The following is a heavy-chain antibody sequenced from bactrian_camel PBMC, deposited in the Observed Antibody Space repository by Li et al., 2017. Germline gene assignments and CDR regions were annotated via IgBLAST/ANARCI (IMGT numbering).Heavy chain of an antibody. Sequence: HVQLVESGGGLVQPGGSLRLSCAASGFTFSSYGLSWVRQAPGKGLERVSGIDSDSSNTYYADSVKGRFTISRDNAKNTVYLQMSSLTSEDTAMYYCASLEYGGSWWYAFWGQGTQVTVS. V-gene: IGHV3-2*01. J-gene: IGHJ4*01. CDR3: ASLEYGGSWWYAF. D-gene: IGHD6*01. CDR1: GFTFSSYG. CDR2: IDSDSSNT.